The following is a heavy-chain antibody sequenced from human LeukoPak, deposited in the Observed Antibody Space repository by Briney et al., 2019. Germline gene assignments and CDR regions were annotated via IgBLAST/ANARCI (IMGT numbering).Heavy chain of an antibody. CDR1: GFTFRSYW. CDR2: IHQDASEI. V-gene: IGHV3-7*01. CDR3: ARVGSSWDLLDY. J-gene: IGHJ4*02. Sequence: GGSLRLSCAASGFTFRSYWMSWVRQAPGRGLGWVANIHQDASEIRYVDSVKGRFTISRDNAKNSLYLQMNSLRAEDTAIYYCARVGSSWDLLDYWGRGTLVTVSS. D-gene: IGHD6-13*01.